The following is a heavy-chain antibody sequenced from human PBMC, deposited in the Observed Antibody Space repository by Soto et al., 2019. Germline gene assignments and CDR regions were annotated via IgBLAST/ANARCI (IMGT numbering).Heavy chain of an antibody. CDR2: IHYSGST. D-gene: IGHD4-17*01. J-gene: IGHJ5*02. Sequence: LSLTCTVSGGSISTYYWSWIRQPPGKGLEWIGYIHYSGSTNYNPSLKSRVTISVDTSKKQFSLKLSSVTAADTTVYFCARNGFGDYQYNWFDPWGQGTLVTVSS. CDR3: ARNGFGDYQYNWFDP. V-gene: IGHV4-59*12. CDR1: GGSISTYY.